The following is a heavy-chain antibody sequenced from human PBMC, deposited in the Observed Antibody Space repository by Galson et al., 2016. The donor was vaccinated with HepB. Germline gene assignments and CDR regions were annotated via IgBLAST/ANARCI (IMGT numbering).Heavy chain of an antibody. CDR3: AKAFTTADNFYQFGKDV. CDR2: IGGPGRSK. D-gene: IGHD1-1*01. V-gene: IGHV3-23*01. Sequence: SLRLSCAASGFTFSNYVMTWVRQSPGKGLEWVSRIGGPGRSKDYADSVNGRFTIFRDNSKNTLYLQIDSLRSEDTAVYYCAKAFTTADNFYQFGKDVWGKGTAVTVSS. CDR1: GFTFSNYV. J-gene: IGHJ6*04.